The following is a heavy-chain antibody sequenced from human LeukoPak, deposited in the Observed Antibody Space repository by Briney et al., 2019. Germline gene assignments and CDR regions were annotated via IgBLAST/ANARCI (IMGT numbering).Heavy chain of an antibody. J-gene: IGHJ5*02. CDR2: INAGNGNT. CDR3: ARDVNGFAISRGFDP. CDR1: GYTFTSYA. Sequence: RASVKVSCKASGYTFTSYAMHWVRPAPGQRLEWMGWINAGNGNTKYSQKFQGRVTITRDTSASTAYMELSSLRSEDTAVYYCARDVNGFAISRGFDPWGQGTLVTVSS. D-gene: IGHD2-8*01. V-gene: IGHV1-3*01.